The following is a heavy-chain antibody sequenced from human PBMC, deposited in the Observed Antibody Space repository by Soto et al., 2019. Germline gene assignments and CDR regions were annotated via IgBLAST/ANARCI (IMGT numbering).Heavy chain of an antibody. D-gene: IGHD1-1*01. CDR1: GGSIGGGGFY. J-gene: IGHJ3*01. V-gene: IGHV4-31*02. Sequence: QMQLQESGPGLVKPSQTLSLTCTVSGGSIGGGGFYWTWVRLRPGEGLEWIGNIYDSGSAYYNPSVESRISMSIDTSKNQCSLSLTSVTVADTALYYCARAVILTTKSSLDLWGPGTMVAASS. CDR2: IYDSGSA. CDR3: ARAVILTTKSSLDL.